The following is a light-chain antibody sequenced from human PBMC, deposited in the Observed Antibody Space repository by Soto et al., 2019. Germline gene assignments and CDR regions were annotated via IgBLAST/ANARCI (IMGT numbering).Light chain of an antibody. V-gene: IGLV3-21*02. CDR3: KVWDSSSDKV. CDR1: NIGSKS. Sequence: SYELTQPPSVSVAPGQTARITCGGNNIGSKSVHWYQQKPGQAPVLVVYDDIDRPSGIPERFSGSNSGNTATLTISRVEAGDEADYYCKVWDSSSDKVFGGGTKLTVL. J-gene: IGLJ2*01. CDR2: DDI.